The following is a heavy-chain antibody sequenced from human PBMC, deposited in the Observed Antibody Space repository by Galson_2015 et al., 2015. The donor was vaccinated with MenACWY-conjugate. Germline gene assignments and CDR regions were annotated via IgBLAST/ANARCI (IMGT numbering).Heavy chain of an antibody. Sequence: QSGAEVKKPGESLTISCTGSGYTFTSNWIGWVHQMPGKGLEWMGIIYPGDSDTRYTPSFQGHVTISADKSINTAYLQWGSLEASDTAMYYCARQGFGSSSLDYWGQGTLVTVSS. CDR3: ARQGFGSSSLDY. CDR1: GYTFTSNW. CDR2: IYPGDSDT. J-gene: IGHJ4*02. V-gene: IGHV5-51*07. D-gene: IGHD6-6*01.